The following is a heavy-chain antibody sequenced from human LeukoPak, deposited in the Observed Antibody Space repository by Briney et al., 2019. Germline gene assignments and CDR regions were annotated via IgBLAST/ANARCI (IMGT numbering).Heavy chain of an antibody. J-gene: IGHJ6*02. D-gene: IGHD6-13*01. V-gene: IGHV4-59*08. CDR1: GGSISSYY. Sequence: PSETLSLTCTVSGGSISSYYWSWIRQPPGKGLEWIGYIYYSGSTNYNPSLKSRVTISVDTSKNQFSLKLSSVTAADTAVHYCARLTAAAGTHYYYGMDVWGQGTTVTVSS. CDR2: IYYSGST. CDR3: ARLTAAAGTHYYYGMDV.